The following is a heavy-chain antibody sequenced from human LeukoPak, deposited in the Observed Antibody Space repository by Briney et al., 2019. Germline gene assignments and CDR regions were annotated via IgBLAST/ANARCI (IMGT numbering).Heavy chain of an antibody. V-gene: IGHV4-30-4*01. J-gene: IGHJ4*02. CDR2: IYYSGST. Sequence: PSETLSLTCTVSGVSISSGDYYWSWIRQPPGKGLEWIWYIYYSGSTNYNPSLKSRVTISVDTSKDQFSLKMRSVTAADTSVYYCARFPRCDFWSRGQGTLVTVSS. CDR3: ARFPRCDFWS. D-gene: IGHD3-3*01. CDR1: GVSISSGDYY.